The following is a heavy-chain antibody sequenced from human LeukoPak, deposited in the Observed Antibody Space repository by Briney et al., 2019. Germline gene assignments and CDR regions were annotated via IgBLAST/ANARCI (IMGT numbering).Heavy chain of an antibody. Sequence: GGSLRLSCVVSGFTFSSYTMSWVRQAPGRGLEWVSAISGSGGSTYYADSVKGRFTISRDNFKHTLYLQMNSLRAEDTAVYYCARSGSGSYFLDYWGQGTLVTVSS. CDR3: ARSGSGSYFLDY. D-gene: IGHD3-10*01. CDR2: ISGSGGST. V-gene: IGHV3-23*01. CDR1: GFTFSSYT. J-gene: IGHJ4*02.